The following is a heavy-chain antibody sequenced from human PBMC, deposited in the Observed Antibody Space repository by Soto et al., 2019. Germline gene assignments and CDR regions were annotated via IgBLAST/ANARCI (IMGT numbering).Heavy chain of an antibody. V-gene: IGHV3-33*01. CDR3: ARDPQYCSSTSCYYYYYGMDV. CDR2: IWYDGSNK. J-gene: IGHJ6*02. Sequence: RGSLRLSCAASGFTFSSYGMHWVRQAPGKGLEWVAVIWYDGSNKYYADSVKGRFTISRDNSKNTLYLQMNSLRAEDTAVYYCARDPQYCSSTSCYYYYYGMDVWGQGTTVTVSS. D-gene: IGHD2-2*01. CDR1: GFTFSSYG.